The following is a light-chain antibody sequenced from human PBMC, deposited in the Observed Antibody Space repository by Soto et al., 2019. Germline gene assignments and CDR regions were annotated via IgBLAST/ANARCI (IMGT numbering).Light chain of an antibody. Sequence: EIVLTQSPGTLSLSPGETATLSCRASQSVSSDYLARYQQKPGQTPKVLIYDASNRATGIPARFSGSGSGTDFTLTISSLEPEDFAVYYCQQRSNWPPWTFGQGTKVDIK. CDR3: QQRSNWPPWT. CDR2: DAS. CDR1: QSVSSDY. V-gene: IGKV3-11*01. J-gene: IGKJ1*01.